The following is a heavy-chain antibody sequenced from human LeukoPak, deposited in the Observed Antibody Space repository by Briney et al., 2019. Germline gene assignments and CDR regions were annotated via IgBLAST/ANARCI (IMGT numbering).Heavy chain of an antibody. CDR1: GGSISSYY. J-gene: IGHJ5*02. Sequence: PSETLSLTCTVSGGSISSYYWSWIRQPAGKGLEWIGRIYTSGSTNYNPSLKSRVTISVDTSKNQFSLKLSSVTAADTAVCYCARDFGGTTPNWFDPWGQGTLVTVSS. CDR2: IYTSGST. D-gene: IGHD1-7*01. CDR3: ARDFGGTTPNWFDP. V-gene: IGHV4-4*07.